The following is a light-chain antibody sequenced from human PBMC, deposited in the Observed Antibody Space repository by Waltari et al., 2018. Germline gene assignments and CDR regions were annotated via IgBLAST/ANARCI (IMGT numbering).Light chain of an antibody. CDR2: DDT. J-gene: IGLJ2*01. Sequence: SYVLTQPPSVSVAPGQTARLTCGGSDLGTQRVPCYQHQTGQAPPLVVYDDTDRPSGIPGRISGSNSGYTATLSITRVEAGDEADYYCQVWDSDGDYVVFGGGTKLIVL. V-gene: IGLV3-21*02. CDR1: DLGTQR. CDR3: QVWDSDGDYVV.